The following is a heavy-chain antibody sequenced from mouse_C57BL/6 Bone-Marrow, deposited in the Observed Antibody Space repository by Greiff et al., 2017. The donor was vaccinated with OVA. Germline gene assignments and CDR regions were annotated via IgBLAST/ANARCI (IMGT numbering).Heavy chain of an antibody. CDR3: ASRTVVAPFDY. CDR1: GYTFTSYT. CDR2: INPSSGYT. D-gene: IGHD1-1*01. J-gene: IGHJ2*01. V-gene: IGHV1-4*01. Sequence: VQLQQSGAELARPGASVKMSCKASGYTFTSYTMHWVKQRPGQGLEWIGYINPSSGYTKYNQKFKDKATLTADKSSSTAYMQLSSLTSEDSAVYYCASRTVVAPFDYWGPGTTLTVSS.